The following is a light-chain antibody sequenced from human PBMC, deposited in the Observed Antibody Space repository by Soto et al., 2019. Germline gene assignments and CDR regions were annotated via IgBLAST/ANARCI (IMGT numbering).Light chain of an antibody. Sequence: ALAQPASVSGSPGQSITISCTGTSSDVGGYNYVSWYQQHPGKAPKLMIYEVTNRPSGVSNRFSGSKSGNTASLTISGLQAEDEADYYCSSYTSRSTLVFGTGTKVTVL. V-gene: IGLV2-14*01. CDR2: EVT. CDR3: SSYTSRSTLV. CDR1: SSDVGGYNY. J-gene: IGLJ1*01.